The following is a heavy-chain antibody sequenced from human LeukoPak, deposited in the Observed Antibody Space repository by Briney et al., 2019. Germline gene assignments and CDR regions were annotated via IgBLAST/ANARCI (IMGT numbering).Heavy chain of an antibody. CDR1: GGSVNSGSSY. Sequence: SETLSLTCTVSGGSVNSGSSYWSWIRQPPGKGLEWIGCISYSGSTNYNPSLRSRVTMSLDTSKNQFSLTPSSVTAADTAVYFCATRRVGATFDYWGQGTLVTVSS. V-gene: IGHV4-61*01. CDR3: ATRRVGATFDY. CDR2: ISYSGST. J-gene: IGHJ4*02. D-gene: IGHD1-26*01.